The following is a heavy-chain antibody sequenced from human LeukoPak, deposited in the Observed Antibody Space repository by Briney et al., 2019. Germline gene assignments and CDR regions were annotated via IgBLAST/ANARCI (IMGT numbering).Heavy chain of an antibody. V-gene: IGHV3-30*02. CDR2: IRFDGDNK. CDR1: GFNFSSYG. D-gene: IGHD4-17*01. J-gene: IGHJ3*02. Sequence: GGSLRLSCAASGFNFSSYGMHWFRQAPGEGLEWVAYIRFDGDNKYYADSVKGRFTISRDNSKSTLYLQMNSLRVEDTAMYFCARDPNGDYIGTFDMWGRGTMVSVSS. CDR3: ARDPNGDYIGTFDM.